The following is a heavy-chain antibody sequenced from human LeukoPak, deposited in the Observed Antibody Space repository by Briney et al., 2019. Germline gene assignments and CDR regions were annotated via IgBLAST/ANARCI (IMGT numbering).Heavy chain of an antibody. D-gene: IGHD3-22*01. V-gene: IGHV4-30-4*07. CDR2: IYYSGST. J-gene: IGHJ4*02. CDR1: GGSISSGGYS. Sequence: SETLSLTCAVSGGSISSGGYSWSRIRQPPGKGLEWIGYIYYSGSTYYNPSLKSRVTISVDTSKNQFSLKLSSVTAADTAVYYCARTPIYYFDNSGYYNWGQGTLVTVSS. CDR3: ARTPIYYFDNSGYYN.